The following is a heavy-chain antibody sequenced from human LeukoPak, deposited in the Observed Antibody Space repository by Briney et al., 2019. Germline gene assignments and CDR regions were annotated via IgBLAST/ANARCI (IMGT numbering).Heavy chain of an antibody. CDR3: AKDGDGESDSSGYYPGG. CDR1: GFTFSSYA. D-gene: IGHD3-22*01. CDR2: ISGSGGST. V-gene: IGHV3-23*01. J-gene: IGHJ4*02. Sequence: GGSLRLSCAAPGFTFSSYAMSWVRQAPGKGLEWVSAISGSGGSTYYADSVKGRFTVSRDNSKNTLYLQMNSLRAEDTAVYYSAKDGDGESDSSGYYPGGWGQGTLVTVSS.